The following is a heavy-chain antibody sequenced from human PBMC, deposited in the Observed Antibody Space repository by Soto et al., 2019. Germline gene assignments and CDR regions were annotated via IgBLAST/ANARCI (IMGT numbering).Heavy chain of an antibody. CDR2: ISGYNGYT. D-gene: IGHD3-3*01. V-gene: IGHV1-18*04. Sequence: QAQLVQSGAEVKKPGASVKVSCKTSGYTFNTYGISWVRQVPGQGPEWMGWISGYNGYTKYAQKFQGRVTMTTDTSTSTAYMDMRSLRSDDTAVYYCARPGTIVGRNGMDVWGQGTTVIVSS. CDR1: GYTFNTYG. J-gene: IGHJ6*02. CDR3: ARPGTIVGRNGMDV.